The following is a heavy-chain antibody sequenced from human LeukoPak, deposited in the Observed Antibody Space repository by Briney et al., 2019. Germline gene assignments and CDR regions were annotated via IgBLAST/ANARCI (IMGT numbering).Heavy chain of an antibody. CDR3: AKTTAGHSSGRDPGWPVDY. Sequence: GGSLRLSCAASGFTFGSYAMTWVRQAPGKGLEWISHISCSGGSTYHAAPVKGRFTFSRDTSKNTVYLQMNSLRAEDTAVYYWAKTTAGHSSGRDPGWPVDYWGQGTLVTVSS. V-gene: IGHV3-23*01. CDR2: ISCSGGST. CDR1: GFTFGSYA. D-gene: IGHD6-19*01. J-gene: IGHJ4*02.